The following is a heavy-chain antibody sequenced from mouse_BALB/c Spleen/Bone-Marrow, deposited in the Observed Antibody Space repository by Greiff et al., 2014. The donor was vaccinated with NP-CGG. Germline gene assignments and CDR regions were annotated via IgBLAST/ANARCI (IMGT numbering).Heavy chain of an antibody. J-gene: IGHJ4*01. CDR3: ARWSGNYEGYALDY. Sequence: VQLQQSGTELVKPGSSVKLSCKASGYTFTNYDINWVRQRPEQGLEWIGWIFPGDGSPKYKEKFKDKATLTTDKSSTTAFMQLSRLTSEDSAVYYCARWSGNYEGYALDYWGQGTSVTVSS. CDR1: GYTFTNYD. V-gene: IGHV1S56*01. CDR2: IFPGDGSP. D-gene: IGHD2-1*01.